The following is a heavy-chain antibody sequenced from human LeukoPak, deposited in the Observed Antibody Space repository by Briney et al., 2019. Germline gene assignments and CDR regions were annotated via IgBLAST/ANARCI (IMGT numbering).Heavy chain of an antibody. CDR3: AKARQLSYYYMDV. D-gene: IGHD6-6*01. CDR2: ISYDGSNK. V-gene: IGHV3-30*18. CDR1: GFTFSSYG. Sequence: GRSLRLSCAASGFTFSSYGMHWVRQAPGKGLEWVAVISYDGSNKYYADSVKGRFTISRDNSKNTLYLQMNSLRAEDTAVYYCAKARQLSYYYMDVWGKGTTVTVSS. J-gene: IGHJ6*03.